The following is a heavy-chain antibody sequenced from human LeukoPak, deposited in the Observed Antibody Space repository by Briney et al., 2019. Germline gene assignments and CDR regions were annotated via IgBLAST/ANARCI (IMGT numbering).Heavy chain of an antibody. CDR1: GGAISSYY. CDR3: ARDEGSGWYYFDY. Sequence: SETLSLTCTVSGGAISSYYWSWIRQPPGKGLDWIGYIYYSGNTKYNPSLKSRVTISVDTSKNQFSLKLSSVTAADTAVYYCARDEGSGWYYFDYWGQGTLVTVSS. V-gene: IGHV4-59*01. CDR2: IYYSGNT. D-gene: IGHD6-19*01. J-gene: IGHJ4*02.